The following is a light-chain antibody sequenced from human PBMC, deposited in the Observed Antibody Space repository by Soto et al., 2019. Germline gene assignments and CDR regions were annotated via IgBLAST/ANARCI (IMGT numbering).Light chain of an antibody. CDR1: QSLLQSNGNNY. V-gene: IGKV2-28*01. CDR3: MQALQIPLT. Sequence: DIAMTQSPLSLAVTPGEPAAISCRSSQSLLQSNGNNYLAWYLQKPGQSSQLLIYLGSNRACGVPDRCSGSGSGTDFTLKISRVEAEDVGVYYSMQALQIPLTFGGGTKVEIK. J-gene: IGKJ4*01. CDR2: LGS.